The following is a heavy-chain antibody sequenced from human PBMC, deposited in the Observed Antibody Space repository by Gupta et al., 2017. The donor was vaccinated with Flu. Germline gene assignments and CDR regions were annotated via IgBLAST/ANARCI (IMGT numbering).Heavy chain of an antibody. J-gene: IGHJ6*02. CDR1: GPGFRAPC. Sequence: EAQLAESGGDLVKPGGSRRLSCAAPGPGFRAPCMDWVRQAPGKGLEWVGRIRNKATGYTTEYAASVKGRFSISRDDSKHSLYLQMSSLKTEDTAVYYCTRGHTSPGQRSYYGMDVWGQGTTVSVSS. CDR2: IRNKATGYTT. CDR3: TRGHTSPGQRSYYGMDV. V-gene: IGHV3-72*01. D-gene: IGHD1-1*01.